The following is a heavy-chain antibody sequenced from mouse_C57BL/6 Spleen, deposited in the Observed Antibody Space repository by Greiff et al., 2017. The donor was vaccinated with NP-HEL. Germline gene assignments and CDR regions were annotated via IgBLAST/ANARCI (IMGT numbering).Heavy chain of an antibody. Sequence: DVQLVESGGGLVKPGGSLKLSCAASGFTFSSYAMSWVRQTPEKRLEWVATISDGGSYTYYPDNVKGRFTISRDNAKNNLYLQMSHLKSEDTAMYYCARGGTGTAWFAYWGQGTLSLSLQ. D-gene: IGHD4-1*01. CDR1: GFTFSSYA. CDR2: ISDGGSYT. CDR3: ARGGTGTAWFAY. J-gene: IGHJ3*01. V-gene: IGHV5-4*01.